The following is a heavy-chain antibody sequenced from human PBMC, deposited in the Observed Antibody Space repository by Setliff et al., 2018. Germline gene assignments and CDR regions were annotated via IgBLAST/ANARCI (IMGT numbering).Heavy chain of an antibody. D-gene: IGHD1-26*01. Sequence: SETLSLTCTVSGASITSGVYYWSWIRQHPGKGLEWIGYIYHNGNTYYNPSLRSRVTISVDTSKKQFSLHLYSVSAADTAVYYCARTGTYRYFDYWGQGTPVTVSS. CDR3: ARTGTYRYFDY. CDR2: IYHNGNT. J-gene: IGHJ4*02. CDR1: GASITSGVYY. V-gene: IGHV4-31*03.